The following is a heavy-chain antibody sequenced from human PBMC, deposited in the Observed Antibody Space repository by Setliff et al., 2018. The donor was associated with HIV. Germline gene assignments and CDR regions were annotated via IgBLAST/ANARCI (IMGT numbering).Heavy chain of an antibody. D-gene: IGHD4-4*01. V-gene: IGHV3-7*03. CDR2: IKQDER. J-gene: IGHJ6*03. CDR3: AREPSYSNYYYYYMDV. CDR1: GFSVSFSF. Sequence: GGSLRLSCAASGFSVSFSFMSWVRQAPGKGLEWVAIIKQDERRYVDSVKGRFTISRDNAQNSLYLQMSSLKVEDTAVYYCAREPSYSNYYYYYMDVWGKGTTVTVSS.